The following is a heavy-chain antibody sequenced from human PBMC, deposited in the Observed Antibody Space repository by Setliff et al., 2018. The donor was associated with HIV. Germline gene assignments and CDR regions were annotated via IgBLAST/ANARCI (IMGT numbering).Heavy chain of an antibody. Sequence: SETLSLTCTVSGGSMSTYYWSWIRQPPGKGLEWIGYIYTSGSTNYNPSLRSRVTISVDTSKNQFSLKVNSVTAADTAVYYCARGARLLAGYSDRWDYYYMGVWGKGTTVTVSS. D-gene: IGHD6-13*01. CDR3: ARGARLLAGYSDRWDYYYMGV. CDR2: IYTSGST. CDR1: GGSMSTYY. J-gene: IGHJ6*03. V-gene: IGHV4-4*08.